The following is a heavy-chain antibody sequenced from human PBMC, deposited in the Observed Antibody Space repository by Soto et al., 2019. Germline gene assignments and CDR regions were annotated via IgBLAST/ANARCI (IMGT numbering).Heavy chain of an antibody. CDR2: MNPNSGNT. D-gene: IGHD3-3*01. V-gene: IGHV1-8*01. CDR1: GYTFTSYD. Sequence: ASVKVSCKASGYTFTSYDINWVRQATGQGLEWMGWMNPNSGNTGYAQKFQGSVTMTRNTSISTAYMELSSLRSEDTAVYYCAKGQLRFLEWLLVPYGMDVWGQGTTVTVSS. CDR3: AKGQLRFLEWLLVPYGMDV. J-gene: IGHJ6*02.